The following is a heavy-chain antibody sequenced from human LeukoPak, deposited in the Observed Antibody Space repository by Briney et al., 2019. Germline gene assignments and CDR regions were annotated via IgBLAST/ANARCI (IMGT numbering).Heavy chain of an antibody. CDR1: GFTFSSYG. CDR2: IRYDGSNK. CDR3: AKDADSSGWYPYY. D-gene: IGHD6-19*01. Sequence: PGRSLRLSCAASGFTFSSYGMHWVRQAPGKGLEWVAFIRYDGSNKYYADSVKGRFTISRDNSKNTLYLQMNSLRAEDTAVYYCAKDADSSGWYPYYWGQGTLVTVSS. J-gene: IGHJ4*02. V-gene: IGHV3-30*02.